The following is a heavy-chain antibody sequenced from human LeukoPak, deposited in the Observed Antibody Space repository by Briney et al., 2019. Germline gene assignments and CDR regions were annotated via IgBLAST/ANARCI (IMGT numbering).Heavy chain of an antibody. D-gene: IGHD3-10*01. V-gene: IGHV3-11*04. Sequence: GGSLRLSCAASGFTFSDYYMSWIRQAPGKGLEWVSYISSSGSTIYYADSVKGRFTISRDNAKNSLYLQVNSLRAEDTAVYYCARTHSYSALGSPWGAWGQGTLVTVSS. CDR3: ARTHSYSALGSPWGA. CDR1: GFTFSDYY. J-gene: IGHJ5*02. CDR2: ISSSGSTI.